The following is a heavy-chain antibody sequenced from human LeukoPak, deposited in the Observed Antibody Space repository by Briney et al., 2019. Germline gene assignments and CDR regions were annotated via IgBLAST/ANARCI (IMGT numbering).Heavy chain of an antibody. J-gene: IGHJ5*02. CDR1: GFTFSSYW. CDR2: INSDGSIT. V-gene: IGHV3-74*01. CDR3: ARDPQYSSSYWFDP. D-gene: IGHD6-6*01. Sequence: GGSLRLSCAASGFTFSSYWMHWVRQAPGKGLVWVSRINSDGSITSYADSVKGRFTISRDNAKNTVDLQMNSLRAEDTAVYYCARDPQYSSSYWFDPWGQGTLVTVSS.